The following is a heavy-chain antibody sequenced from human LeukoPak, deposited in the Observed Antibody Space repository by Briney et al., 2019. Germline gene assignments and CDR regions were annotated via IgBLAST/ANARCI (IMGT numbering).Heavy chain of an antibody. D-gene: IGHD1-26*01. CDR2: IWPSDSDT. CDR1: GYTFTNYW. V-gene: IGHV5-51*01. CDR3: ARRISGYYIDY. Sequence: GESLKVSCKGSGYTFTNYWIGWVRQMPGKGLEWMGIIWPSDSDTRYSPSFQGQVTISADKSISTAYLQWSSLKASDTAIYFCARRISGYYIDYWGQGTLVSVSS. J-gene: IGHJ4*02.